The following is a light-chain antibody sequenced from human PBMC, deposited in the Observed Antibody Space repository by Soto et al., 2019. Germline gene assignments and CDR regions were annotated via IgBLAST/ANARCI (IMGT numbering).Light chain of an antibody. CDR2: AAS. CDR3: QQYNEWPPFT. CDR1: QSVRSN. V-gene: IGKV3-15*01. Sequence: EIVMTQSPATLSVSPGERATLSCRASQSVRSNLAWYQQKPGQAPRLVIYAASTRATGIPDRFSGSVSGTEFTLTISSLQSEDFAVYYCQQYNEWPPFTFGQGTRPANK. J-gene: IGKJ5*01.